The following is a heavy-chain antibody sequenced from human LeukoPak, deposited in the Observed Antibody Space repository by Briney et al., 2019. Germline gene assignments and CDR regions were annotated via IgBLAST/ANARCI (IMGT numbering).Heavy chain of an antibody. J-gene: IGHJ4*02. V-gene: IGHV3-48*04. Sequence: PGGSLRLSCAASGFTFSSYSMNWVRQAPGKGLEWVSYISSSSSTIYYADSVKGRFTISRDNAKNSLYLQMNSLRAEDTAVYYCAKDRPYDFWSGYSDYWGQGTLVTVSS. CDR1: GFTFSSYS. CDR3: AKDRPYDFWSGYSDY. CDR2: ISSSSSTI. D-gene: IGHD3-3*01.